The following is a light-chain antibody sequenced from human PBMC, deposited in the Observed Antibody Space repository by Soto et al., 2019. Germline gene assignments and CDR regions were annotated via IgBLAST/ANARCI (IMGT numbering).Light chain of an antibody. J-gene: IGKJ1*01. V-gene: IGKV3-20*01. CDR3: QQHASSPPSWT. Sequence: ETVLTQSPGTLSLSPGERATLFCRASQSVSSNYLAWYQQKPGQAPRLLIYGASSRATGIPDRFSGSGSGTDFTLTISRLEREHFAVSYCQQHASSPPSWTFGQGTKVEIK. CDR2: GAS. CDR1: QSVSSNY.